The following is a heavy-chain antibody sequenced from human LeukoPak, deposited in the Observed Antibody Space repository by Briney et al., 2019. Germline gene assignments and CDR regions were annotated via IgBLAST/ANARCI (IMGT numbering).Heavy chain of an antibody. D-gene: IGHD3-3*01. V-gene: IGHV3-66*02. J-gene: IGHJ4*02. CDR3: ARVQYDFWSGYYFDY. CDR1: GFTFSSYA. Sequence: GGSLRLSCAASGFTFSSYAMSWVRQAPGKGPEWVSVIYSGGSTYYADSVKGRFTISRDNSKNTLYLQMNSLRAEDTAVYYCARVQYDFWSGYYFDYWGQGTLVTVSS. CDR2: IYSGGST.